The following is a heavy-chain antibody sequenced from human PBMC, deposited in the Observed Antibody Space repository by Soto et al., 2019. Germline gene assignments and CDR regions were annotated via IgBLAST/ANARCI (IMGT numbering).Heavy chain of an antibody. V-gene: IGHV3-30-3*01. Sequence: GGSLRLSFAASGFTFSSYAMHWVRQAPGKGLEWVAVISYDGSNKYYADSVKGRFTISRDNSKNTLYLQMNSLRAEDTAVYYCARDALYYYDSSGLNWYFDLWGRGTLVTVSS. J-gene: IGHJ2*01. CDR2: ISYDGSNK. CDR3: ARDALYYYDSSGLNWYFDL. CDR1: GFTFSSYA. D-gene: IGHD3-22*01.